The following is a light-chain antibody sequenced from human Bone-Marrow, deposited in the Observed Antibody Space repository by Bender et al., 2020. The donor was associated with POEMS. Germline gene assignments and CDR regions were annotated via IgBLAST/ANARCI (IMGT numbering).Light chain of an antibody. CDR3: QSGDNNSVL. CDR1: ALSKKY. V-gene: IGLV3-25*02. CDR2: RDN. Sequence: SYELTQPPSVSVSPGQTARITCSGDALSKKYAYWYQQKPGQAPVLVIYRDNDRPSEIPERFSGSSSGTSVTLTISGVQAEDEADYYCQSGDNNSVLFGGGTKLTV. J-gene: IGLJ2*01.